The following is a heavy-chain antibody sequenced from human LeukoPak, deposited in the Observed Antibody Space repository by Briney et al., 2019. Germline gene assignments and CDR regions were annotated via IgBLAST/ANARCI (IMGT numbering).Heavy chain of an antibody. V-gene: IGHV3-20*04. J-gene: IGHJ4*02. Sequence: PGGSLRLSCTASGFAFDEHGMSWVRQVPGKGLEWVSGINWSGGSTGYADPLRGRFTISRDSAKNSLYLQVDSLRAEDTALYYCARAPITSPFYFDYWGQGTLVTVSS. CDR3: ARAPITSPFYFDY. D-gene: IGHD2-2*01. CDR2: INWSGGST. CDR1: GFAFDEHG.